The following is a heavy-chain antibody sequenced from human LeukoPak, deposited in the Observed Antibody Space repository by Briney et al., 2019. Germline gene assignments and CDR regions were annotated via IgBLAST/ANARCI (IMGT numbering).Heavy chain of an antibody. Sequence: SETLSLTCTVSGGSISSYYWSWIRQPPGKGLEWIGSVYFDGDTSYSPSLKSRVIISVDTSKNQFSLNLTSVTAADTALYYCARHRKSARNYLYYYMDVWGKGTTVTVSS. CDR1: GGSISSYY. CDR2: VYFDGDT. V-gene: IGHV4-59*05. D-gene: IGHD6-6*01. J-gene: IGHJ6*03. CDR3: ARHRKSARNYLYYYMDV.